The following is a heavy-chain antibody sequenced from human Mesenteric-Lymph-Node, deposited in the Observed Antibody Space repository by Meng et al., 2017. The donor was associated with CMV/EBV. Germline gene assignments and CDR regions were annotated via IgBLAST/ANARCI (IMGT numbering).Heavy chain of an antibody. D-gene: IGHD2-2*01. CDR3: ASTINNWFDP. Sequence: GESLKISCAASGFTFSNYWMHWVRQVPGKGLMWVSRIKGDGSRIKYADSVKGRFTISRDNTKNTLYLQMNSLRAEDTALYYCASTINNWFDPWGQGQWSPSPQ. CDR2: IKGDGSRI. J-gene: IGHJ5*02. CDR1: GFTFSNYW. V-gene: IGHV3-74*01.